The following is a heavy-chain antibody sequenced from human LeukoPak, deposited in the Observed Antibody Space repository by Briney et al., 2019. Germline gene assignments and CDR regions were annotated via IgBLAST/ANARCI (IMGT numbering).Heavy chain of an antibody. CDR3: ARGYQLLWGGWFDP. V-gene: IGHV4-34*01. D-gene: IGHD2-2*01. CDR2: INHSGTT. J-gene: IGHJ5*02. Sequence: SETLSLTCAVYGGSFSGYYWSWIRQPPGKGLGWIGEINHSGTTNYNPSLKSRVTISVDTSTNQFSLKLNSVTAADTAVYYCARGYQLLWGGWFDPWGQGTLVTVSS. CDR1: GGSFSGYY.